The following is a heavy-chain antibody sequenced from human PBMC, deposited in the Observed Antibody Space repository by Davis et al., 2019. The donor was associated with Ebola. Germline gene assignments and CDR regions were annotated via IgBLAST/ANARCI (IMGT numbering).Heavy chain of an antibody. CDR1: GFTVSRNY. J-gene: IGHJ6*02. CDR2: ISGSGGST. Sequence: GESLKISCAASGFTVSRNYMSWVRQAPGKGLEWVSAISGSGGSTYYADSVKGRFTISRDNSKNTLYLQMNSLRAEDTAVYYCARIYYYYYGMDVWGQGTTVTVSS. CDR3: ARIYYYYYGMDV. V-gene: IGHV3-23*01.